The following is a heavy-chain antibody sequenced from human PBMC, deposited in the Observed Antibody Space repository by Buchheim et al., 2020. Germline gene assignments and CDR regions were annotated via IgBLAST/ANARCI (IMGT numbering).Heavy chain of an antibody. CDR1: GFPFGGYE. D-gene: IGHD1-20*01. J-gene: IGHJ4*02. CDR3: AREGGFKYNWNYSLDY. CDR2: ISASGGRT. Sequence: EVFLVESGGHLVQPGGSLRLSCAASGFPFGGYEMNWVRQAPGKGLECIAYISASGGRTYYVDSVRGRFTISRDNAKNSLYLQMSSLRAEDTAVYYCAREGGFKYNWNYSLDYWGQGTL. V-gene: IGHV3-48*03.